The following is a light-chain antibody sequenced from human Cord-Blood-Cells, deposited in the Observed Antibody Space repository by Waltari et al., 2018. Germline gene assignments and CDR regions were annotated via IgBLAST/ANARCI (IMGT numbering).Light chain of an antibody. CDR2: DVS. V-gene: IGLV2-11*01. CDR1: TSDVGGYNY. Sequence: QSALTQPRSVSGSPGQSVTISCTRTTSDVGGYNYVSWYPQPPGKSPKLMIYDVSKRPSGVPDRFSGSKSGNTASLTISVLQAEDEADYYCCSYAGSYTYVFGTGTKVTVL. CDR3: CSYAGSYTYV. J-gene: IGLJ1*01.